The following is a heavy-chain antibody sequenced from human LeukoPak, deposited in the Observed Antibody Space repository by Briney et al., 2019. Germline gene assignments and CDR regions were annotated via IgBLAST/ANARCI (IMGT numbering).Heavy chain of an antibody. CDR3: ARGDGVIMNY. V-gene: IGHV3-23*01. D-gene: IGHD3-10*01. CDR1: GFTFSSYA. CDR2: ISGSGGST. J-gene: IGHJ4*02. Sequence: GGSLRLSCAASGFTFSSYAMSWVRQAPGKGLEWVSAISGSGGSTYYADSVKGRFTISNDNAENTLYLQMNSLRAEDTAMYYCARGDGVIMNYWGQGTLVTVSS.